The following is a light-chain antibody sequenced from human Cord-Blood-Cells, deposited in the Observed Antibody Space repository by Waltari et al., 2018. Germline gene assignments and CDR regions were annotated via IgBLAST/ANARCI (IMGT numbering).Light chain of an antibody. J-gene: IGLJ3*02. V-gene: IGLV2-14*01. CDR2: DVS. CDR1: SSDVGGYNS. Sequence: QSALTHPASVSGSPGQSITISCTATSSDVGGYNSVSWYQQHPGKAPKLMIYDVSKRPSGVSNRFSGSKSGNTASLTISGLQAEDEADYYCSSYTSSSTWVFGGGTKLTVL. CDR3: SSYTSSSTWV.